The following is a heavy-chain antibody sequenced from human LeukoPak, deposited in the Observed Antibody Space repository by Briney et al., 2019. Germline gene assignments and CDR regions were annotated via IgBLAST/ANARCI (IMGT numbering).Heavy chain of an antibody. CDR3: ARDLKGPTPSSAFDI. D-gene: IGHD6-6*01. Sequence: GRSLRLSCAASGFTFSSYGMYWVRQAPGKGLEWVAVIWDDGSYKYYVDSVKGRFTISRDNSKNTLYLEMNSPRAEDTAVYYCARDLKGPTPSSAFDIWGQGTMVSVS. J-gene: IGHJ3*02. CDR2: IWDDGSYK. V-gene: IGHV3-33*01. CDR1: GFTFSSYG.